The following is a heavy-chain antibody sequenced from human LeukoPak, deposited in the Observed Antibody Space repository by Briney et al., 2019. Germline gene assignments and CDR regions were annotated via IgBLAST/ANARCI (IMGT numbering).Heavy chain of an antibody. CDR3: ARDGLRFLEWSYGMDV. CDR1: GGSISSYY. D-gene: IGHD3-3*01. V-gene: IGHV4-59*01. Sequence: PSETLSLTCTVSGGSISSYYWSWIRQPPGKGLEWIGYIYYSGSTNYNPSLKSRVTISVDTSKNQFSLKLSSVTAADTAVYYCARDGLRFLEWSYGMDVWGQGTTVTVSS. CDR2: IYYSGST. J-gene: IGHJ6*02.